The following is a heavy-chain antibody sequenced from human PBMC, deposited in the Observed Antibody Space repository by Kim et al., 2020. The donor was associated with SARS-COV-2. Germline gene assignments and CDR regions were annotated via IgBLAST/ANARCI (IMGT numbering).Heavy chain of an antibody. J-gene: IGHJ4*02. V-gene: IGHV5-51*01. CDR3: ARVGKVRGFFDY. D-gene: IGHD3-10*01. Sequence: RYNPSVQVQVAISADKSISTAYLQWSSLKASDTAMYYCARVGKVRGFFDYWGQGTLVTVSS.